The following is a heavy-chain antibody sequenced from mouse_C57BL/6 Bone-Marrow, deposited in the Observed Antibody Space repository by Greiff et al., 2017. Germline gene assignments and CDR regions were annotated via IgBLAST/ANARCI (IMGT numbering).Heavy chain of an antibody. D-gene: IGHD1-1*01. CDR1: GYTFTSYD. CDR3: ARIEFDGSSGDWYFDV. V-gene: IGHV1-85*01. Sequence: VQLQESGPELVKPGASVKLSCKASGYTFTSYDLNWVKQRPGQGLEWIGWIYPRDGSTKYNEKFKGKAILTVDTSSSTAYMELHSLTSEDSAVYFCARIEFDGSSGDWYFDVWGTGTTVTVSS. J-gene: IGHJ1*03. CDR2: IYPRDGST.